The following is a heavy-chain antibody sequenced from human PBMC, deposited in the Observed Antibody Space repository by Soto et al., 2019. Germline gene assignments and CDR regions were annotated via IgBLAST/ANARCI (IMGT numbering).Heavy chain of an antibody. CDR2: IIPFFGTP. J-gene: IGHJ4*02. CDR1: GGSFSNDA. D-gene: IGHD2-21*02. Sequence: QVHLVQSGAEVKKSGSSVRVSCTASGGSFSNDAISWVRQAPGQGLEWLGRIIPFFGTPDYSQSFRDRLTITADESTGTAYMDLRSLRSDDTAVYYCAIDVVTETTLGYFDFWGQGTLVTVSS. V-gene: IGHV1-69*01. CDR3: AIDVVTETTLGYFDF.